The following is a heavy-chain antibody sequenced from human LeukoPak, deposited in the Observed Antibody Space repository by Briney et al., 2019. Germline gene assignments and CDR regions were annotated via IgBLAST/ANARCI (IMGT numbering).Heavy chain of an antibody. D-gene: IGHD2-15*01. CDR2: MNPNSGNT. CDR3: XXXGGYCGRISCPYYFDY. J-gene: IGHJ4*02. V-gene: IGHV1-8*01. Sequence: ASVKVSCKASGYTFTSYDINWVRQATGQGLEWMGWMNPNSGNTGYAQKFQGRVTMTRNTSISTAYMELSSLRSEATAVYYCXXXGGYCGRISCPYYFDYWGQGSLVAVSS. CDR1: GYTFTSYD.